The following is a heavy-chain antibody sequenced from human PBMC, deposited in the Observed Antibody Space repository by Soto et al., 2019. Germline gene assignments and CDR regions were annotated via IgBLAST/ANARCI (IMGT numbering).Heavy chain of an antibody. J-gene: IGHJ4*02. Sequence: GGSLRLSCAASGFTFSDYAMHWVRQAPGKGLEWVAVVSHDGGNTHYADSVKGRFTISRDSSKNTVSLEMTSLRAEDTAVYYCAKGGRQWLVTSDFNYWGQGALVTVPQ. CDR1: GFTFSDYA. CDR2: VSHDGGNT. CDR3: AKGGRQWLVTSDFNY. V-gene: IGHV3-30*18. D-gene: IGHD6-19*01.